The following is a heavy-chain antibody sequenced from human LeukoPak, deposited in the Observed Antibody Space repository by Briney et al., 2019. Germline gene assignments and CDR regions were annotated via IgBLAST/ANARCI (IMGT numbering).Heavy chain of an antibody. V-gene: IGHV4-61*01. CDR1: GGSVSSGSYY. J-gene: IGHJ5*02. CDR3: ASDYGGTVFDP. D-gene: IGHD4-23*01. Sequence: PSETLSLTCTVSGGSVSSGSYYWSWIRQPPGKGLEWIGYIYYSGNTNYNPSLKSRVTISVDTSKNQFSLKLSSVTAADTAVYYCASDYGGTVFDPWGQGTLVTVSS. CDR2: IYYSGNT.